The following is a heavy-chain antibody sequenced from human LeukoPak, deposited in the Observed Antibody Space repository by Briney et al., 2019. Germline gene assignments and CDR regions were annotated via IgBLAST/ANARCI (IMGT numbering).Heavy chain of an antibody. CDR1: GYTFTGYY. V-gene: IGHV1-2*02. CDR3: ARGRSGTYYYGMDV. CDR2: INPNSGGT. J-gene: IGHJ6*02. Sequence: ASVKVSCKASGYTFTGYYMRWVRQAPGQGLEWMGWINPNSGGTNYAQKFQGRVTMTRDTSISTAYMELSRLRSDDTAVYYCARGRSGTYYYGMDVWGQGTTVTVSS.